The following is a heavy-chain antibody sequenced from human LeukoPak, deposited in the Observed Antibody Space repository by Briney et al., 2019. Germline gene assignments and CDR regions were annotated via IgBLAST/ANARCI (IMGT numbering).Heavy chain of an antibody. V-gene: IGHV3-9*01. CDR2: ISWNSGRI. J-gene: IGHJ3*02. CDR1: GFTFAASA. Sequence: GGSLRLSCAASGFTFAASAMHWVRQCPGKGPEWVSGISWNSGRIGYADSVKGRFTISRDNAKNVLYLQMSSLRAEDTALYYCAKARGSDSSGYYTDSPEIWGQGTMVTVSS. CDR3: AKARGSDSSGYYTDSPEI. D-gene: IGHD3-22*01.